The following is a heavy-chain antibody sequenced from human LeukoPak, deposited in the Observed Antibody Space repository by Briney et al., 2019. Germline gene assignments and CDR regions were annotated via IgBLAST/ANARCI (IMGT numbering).Heavy chain of an antibody. CDR3: ARETPPDY. V-gene: IGHV4-59*12. CDR2: IYYSGST. D-gene: IGHD2-15*01. Sequence: PSETLSLTCTVSGGSISSYYWSWIRQPPGKGLEWIGYIYYSGSTNYNPSLKSRVTISVDTSKNQFSLKLSSVTAADTAVYYCARETPPDYWGQGTLVTVSS. CDR1: GGSISSYY. J-gene: IGHJ4*02.